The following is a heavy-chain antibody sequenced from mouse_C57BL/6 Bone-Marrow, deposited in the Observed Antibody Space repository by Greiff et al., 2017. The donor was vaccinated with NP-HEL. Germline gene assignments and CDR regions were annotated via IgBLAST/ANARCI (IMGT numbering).Heavy chain of an antibody. CDR1: GYTFTSYW. V-gene: IGHV1-59*01. CDR3: ARSLYLYYYAMDY. D-gene: IGHD5-1*01. CDR2: IDPSDSYT. Sequence: QVQLQQPGAELVRPGTSVKLSCKASGYTFTSYWMHWVKQRPGQGLEWIGVIDPSDSYTNYNQKFKGKATLTVDTSSSTAYMQLSSLTSEDSAVYYCARSLYLYYYAMDYWGQGTSVTVSS. J-gene: IGHJ4*01.